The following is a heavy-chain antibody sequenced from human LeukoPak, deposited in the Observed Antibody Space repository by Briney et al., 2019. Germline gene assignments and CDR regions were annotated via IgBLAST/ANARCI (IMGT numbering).Heavy chain of an antibody. Sequence: GGSLRLSCAASGFTFSSHWMSWVRQAPGKGLEWVANIKQDGSEKYYVDSVKGRFTISRDNAKNSLYLQMNSLRAEDTAVYYCARAGAARPTPLYYFDYWGQGTLVTVSS. V-gene: IGHV3-7*01. D-gene: IGHD6-6*01. CDR3: ARAGAARPTPLYYFDY. J-gene: IGHJ4*02. CDR2: IKQDGSEK. CDR1: GFTFSSHW.